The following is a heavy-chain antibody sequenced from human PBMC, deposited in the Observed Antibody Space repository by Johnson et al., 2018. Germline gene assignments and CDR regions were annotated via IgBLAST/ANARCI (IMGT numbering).Heavy chain of an antibody. CDR2: ISWDGGST. Sequence: VQLVESGGVVVQPGGSLRLSCAASGFTFDDYTMHWVRQDPGKGLEGVSLISWDGGSTYYADSVKGRFTISRDNSKNSLYLQMNSLRTEDTAVYYCAALCSGGSCYFSSAFDIWGQGTMVTGSS. CDR1: GFTFDDYT. J-gene: IGHJ3*02. CDR3: AALCSGGSCYFSSAFDI. V-gene: IGHV3-43*01. D-gene: IGHD2-15*01.